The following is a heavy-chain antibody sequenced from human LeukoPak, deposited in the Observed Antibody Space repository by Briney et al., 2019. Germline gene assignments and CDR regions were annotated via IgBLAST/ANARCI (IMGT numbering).Heavy chain of an antibody. CDR2: IYYSGST. Sequence: PSETLSFTCTVSGGSISSSSYYWGWIRQPPGKGLEWIGSIYYSGSTYYNPSLKSRVTISVDTSKNQFSLKLSSVTAADTAVYYCARVEVLLDAFDIWGQGTMVTVSS. J-gene: IGHJ3*02. D-gene: IGHD2-15*01. CDR3: ARVEVLLDAFDI. V-gene: IGHV4-39*07. CDR1: GGSISSSSYY.